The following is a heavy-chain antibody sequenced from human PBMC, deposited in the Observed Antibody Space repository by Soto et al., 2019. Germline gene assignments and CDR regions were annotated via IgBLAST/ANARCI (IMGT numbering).Heavy chain of an antibody. Sequence: QEQLQESGPGLVKPSETLSLPCTVSGDSLSSYYWSWIRQPPGKGLEWSGCVFDTGSTDYNPALKSRVTISVAPSSKQFSLRLTSLTAADTAWYYCARGPIVVLHAACFDPCGPGTLVTVSS. V-gene: IGHV4-59*01. J-gene: IGHJ5*02. CDR1: GDSLSSYY. CDR2: VFDTGST. D-gene: IGHD2-2*01. CDR3: ARGPIVVLHAACFDP.